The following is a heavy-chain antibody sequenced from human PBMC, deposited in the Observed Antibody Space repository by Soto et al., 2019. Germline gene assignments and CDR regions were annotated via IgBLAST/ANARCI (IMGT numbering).Heavy chain of an antibody. Sequence: EVQVLESGGGLVQPGGSLRLSCAASGFTFSNYAMSWVRHAPGKGLEWVSGISGSTGRTYYADSVKGRFTICRDNSKNTLQLQMNSLRAEDTAVYYCAKDTSSSPYYMDVWGKGTTVTVSS. D-gene: IGHD2-2*01. CDR2: ISGSTGRT. J-gene: IGHJ6*03. V-gene: IGHV3-23*01. CDR1: GFTFSNYA. CDR3: AKDTSSSPYYMDV.